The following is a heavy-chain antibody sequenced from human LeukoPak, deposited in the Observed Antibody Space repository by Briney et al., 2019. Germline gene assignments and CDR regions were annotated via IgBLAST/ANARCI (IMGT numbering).Heavy chain of an antibody. D-gene: IGHD3-10*01. CDR3: ARVPDYYGSGGPFDY. Sequence: GGSLRLSCSASGFTFDDYGMSWVRRAPGKGLAWVSGINWNGGSTGYAVSVKGRFTISRDNSKNTLYLQMNSLRAEDTAVYYCARVPDYYGSGGPFDYWGQGTLVTVSS. J-gene: IGHJ4*02. V-gene: IGHV3-20*04. CDR1: GFTFDDYG. CDR2: INWNGGST.